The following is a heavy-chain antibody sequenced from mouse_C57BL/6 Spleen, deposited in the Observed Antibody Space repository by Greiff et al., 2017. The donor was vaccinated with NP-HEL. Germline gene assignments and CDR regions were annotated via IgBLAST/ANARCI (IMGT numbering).Heavy chain of an antibody. D-gene: IGHD3-2*02. Sequence: EVMLVESGGDLVKPGGSLKLSCAASGFTFSSYGMSWVRQTPGKRLEWVATISRGGSYTYYPDSVKGRFTISRDTAKNTLYLQMSSLKSEDTAMYYCARHDGGSSGPFAYWGQGTLVTVSA. CDR1: GFTFSSYG. J-gene: IGHJ3*01. CDR3: ARHDGGSSGPFAY. V-gene: IGHV5-6*01. CDR2: ISRGGSYT.